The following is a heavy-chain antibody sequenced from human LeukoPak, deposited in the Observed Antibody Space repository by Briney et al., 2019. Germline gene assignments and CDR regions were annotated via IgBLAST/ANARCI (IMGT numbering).Heavy chain of an antibody. CDR3: TRSTSGYFIDP. Sequence: GGSLRLSCAAPGFTFSSYWMHWVRQDPGKGLVWVSRINSDGSSTNYADSVKGRFTISRDNAKNTLYLQMNSLRVEDTAVYYCTRSTSGYFIDPWGQGTLVTVSS. V-gene: IGHV3-74*01. CDR1: GFTFSSYW. D-gene: IGHD3-22*01. CDR2: INSDGSST. J-gene: IGHJ5*02.